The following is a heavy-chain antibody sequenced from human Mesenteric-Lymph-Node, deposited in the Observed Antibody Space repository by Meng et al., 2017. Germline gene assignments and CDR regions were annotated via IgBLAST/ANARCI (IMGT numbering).Heavy chain of an antibody. CDR1: GLTFNNYG. V-gene: IGHV3-21*04. CDR3: AKDTTLGSSWYLGNDY. J-gene: IGHJ4*02. Sequence: GESLKISCAASGLTFNNYGMSWVRQAPGKGLEWLSSISTGSSYRYYADSVKGRFTISRDDAQNSLYLQMNSLRAEDTAVYYCAKDTTLGSSWYLGNDYWGQGTLVTVSS. CDR2: ISTGSSYR. D-gene: IGHD6-13*01.